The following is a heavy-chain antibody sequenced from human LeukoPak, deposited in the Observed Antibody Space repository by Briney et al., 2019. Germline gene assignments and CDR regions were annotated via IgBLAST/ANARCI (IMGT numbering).Heavy chain of an antibody. CDR1: GFTFDDYA. D-gene: IGHD5-24*01. CDR3: AKDMSRNLNGYNG. Sequence: GGSLRLSCAASGFTFDDYAMHWVRQAPGRGLEWVSGISWNSGSIGYADSVKGRFTISRDNAKNSLYLQMNGLRAEDTALYYCAKDMSRNLNGYNGWGQGTLVTVSS. J-gene: IGHJ4*02. CDR2: ISWNSGSI. V-gene: IGHV3-9*01.